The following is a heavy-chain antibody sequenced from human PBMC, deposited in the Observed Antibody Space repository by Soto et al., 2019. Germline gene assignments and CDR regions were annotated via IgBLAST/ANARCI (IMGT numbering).Heavy chain of an antibody. V-gene: IGHV3-30*18. J-gene: IGHJ6*02. D-gene: IGHD3-10*01. CDR3: AKDFKVSGSHYGTLNYYYGMDV. Sequence: GGSLRLSCAASGFTFSTYGMQWVRQAPGKGLEWVAVISYDGYLKYYVDAVKGRFTVARDNSKNTLFLEMNSLRVEDTAAYFCAKDFKVSGSHYGTLNYYYGMDVWGQGTTVTVSS. CDR1: GFTFSTYG. CDR2: ISYDGYLK.